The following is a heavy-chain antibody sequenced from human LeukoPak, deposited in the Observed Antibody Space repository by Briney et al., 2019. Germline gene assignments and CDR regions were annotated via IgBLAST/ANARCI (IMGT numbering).Heavy chain of an antibody. CDR1: GYTLTELS. J-gene: IGHJ6*02. CDR2: FDPEDGET. V-gene: IGHV1-24*01. Sequence: VASVKVSCKVSGYTLTELSMHWVRPAPGKGLEWMGGFDPEDGETIYAQKFQGRVTMTEDTSTDTAYMELSSLRSEDTAVYYCAPWRIQPYGKYYYYGMDVWGQGTTVTVSS. CDR3: APWRIQPYGKYYYYGMDV. D-gene: IGHD5-18*01.